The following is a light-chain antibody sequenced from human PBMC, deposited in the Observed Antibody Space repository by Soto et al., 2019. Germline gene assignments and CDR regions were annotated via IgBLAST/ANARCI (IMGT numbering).Light chain of an antibody. CDR3: QQRSNWLLT. J-gene: IGKJ4*01. V-gene: IGKV3-11*01. CDR2: DAS. Sequence: EIVLTQSPATLSLSPGERATLSCRASQSVSSYLAWYQQKPGQAPRLLIYDASNRATGIPARFSGSGSGTDFTRTISSLEPEDFAVYYCQQRSNWLLTFGGGTKVDIK. CDR1: QSVSSY.